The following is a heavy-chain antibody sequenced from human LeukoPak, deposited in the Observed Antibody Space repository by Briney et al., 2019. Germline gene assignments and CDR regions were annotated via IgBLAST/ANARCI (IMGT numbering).Heavy chain of an antibody. D-gene: IGHD3-22*01. J-gene: IGHJ4*02. CDR3: ARDVGVVKQLYYFDY. CDR1: GFTFSNFA. CDR2: ITSSGGNT. V-gene: IGHV3-23*01. Sequence: GGSLRLSCAASGFTFSNFAMTWVRQAPGKGLEWVSGITSSGGNTYYADSARGRFTISRDNSKNTLYLQMNSLRAEDTAVYYCARDVGVVKQLYYFDYWGQGTLVTVSS.